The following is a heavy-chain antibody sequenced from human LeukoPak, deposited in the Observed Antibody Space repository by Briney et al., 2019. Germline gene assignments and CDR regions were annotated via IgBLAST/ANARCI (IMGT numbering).Heavy chain of an antibody. D-gene: IGHD6-13*01. Sequence: SETLSLTCTVSGGSISSYYWSWIRQPPGKRLEWIGEINHSGSTNYNPSLKSRVTISVDTSKNQFSLKLSSVTAADTAVYYCARGGSRDGMDVWGQGTTVTVSS. J-gene: IGHJ6*02. CDR1: GGSISSYY. CDR2: INHSGST. V-gene: IGHV4-34*01. CDR3: ARGGSRDGMDV.